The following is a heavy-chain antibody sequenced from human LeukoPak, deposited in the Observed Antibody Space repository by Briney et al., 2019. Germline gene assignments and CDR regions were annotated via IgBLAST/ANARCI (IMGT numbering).Heavy chain of an antibody. Sequence: ASVKVSCKASGYTFTSYYMHWVRQAPGQGLEWMGIINPSGGSTSYAQKFQGRVTMTRDTSTSTVYMELSSLRSEDTAVYYCARDGPTGTTKGLLDYWGQGTLVTVSS. J-gene: IGHJ4*02. CDR1: GYTFTSYY. V-gene: IGHV1-46*01. CDR3: ARDGPTGTTKGLLDY. CDR2: INPSGGST. D-gene: IGHD1-7*01.